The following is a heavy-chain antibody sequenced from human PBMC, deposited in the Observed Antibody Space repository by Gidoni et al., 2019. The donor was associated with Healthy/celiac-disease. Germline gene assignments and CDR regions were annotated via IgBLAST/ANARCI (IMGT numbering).Heavy chain of an antibody. D-gene: IGHD3-10*01. CDR2: IWYDGSNK. J-gene: IGHJ4*02. V-gene: IGHV3-33*01. Sequence: VQLVGSGGGVVQPGRSLRLYCAASGFTFSSYGRHWFRQAPGKGLELVAVIWYDGSNKYYADSVKGRFTISRDNSKNTLYLQMNSLRAEDTAVYYCAILLSGGYYYVDYWGQGTLVTVSS. CDR3: AILLSGGYYYVDY. CDR1: GFTFSSYG.